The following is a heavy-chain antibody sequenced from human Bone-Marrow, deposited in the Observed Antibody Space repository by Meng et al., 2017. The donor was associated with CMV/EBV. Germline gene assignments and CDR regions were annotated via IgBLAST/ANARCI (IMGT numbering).Heavy chain of an antibody. J-gene: IGHJ6*02. CDR3: ARAKSSSGSLSVLGMDV. D-gene: IGHD6-6*01. CDR1: GFTFSSND. Sequence: GESLKISCAASGFTFSSNDMHWVRQTTGKGLEWVSAIGTAGDTYYPGSVKGRFTISRENAKNSFYLQMTSLRAGDTAVYYCARAKSSSGSLSVLGMDVWGQGTTVTVSS. V-gene: IGHV3-13*01. CDR2: IGTAGDT.